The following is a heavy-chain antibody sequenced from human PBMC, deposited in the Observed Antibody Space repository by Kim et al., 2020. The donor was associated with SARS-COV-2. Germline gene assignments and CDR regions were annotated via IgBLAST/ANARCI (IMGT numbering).Heavy chain of an antibody. Sequence: QKFQGRVTMTRDTSTSTVYMELSSLRSEDTAVYYCARFLGRDGYNYSFDYWGQGTLVTVSS. V-gene: IGHV1-46*01. D-gene: IGHD5-12*01. J-gene: IGHJ4*02. CDR3: ARFLGRDGYNYSFDY.